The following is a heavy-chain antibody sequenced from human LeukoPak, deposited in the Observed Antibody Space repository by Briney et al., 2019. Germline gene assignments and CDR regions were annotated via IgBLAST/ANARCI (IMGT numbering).Heavy chain of an antibody. V-gene: IGHV3-74*01. D-gene: IGHD3-3*01. CDR2: INEHGTT. CDR3: TRDWDHYDFDS. Sequence: PGGSLRLSCAASGFTFSDFWMYRVRQAPGKGLVWISNINEHGTTAYADSVKGRFTISRDNAKNTLYLQMNSLRVEDTAMYYCTRDWDHYDFDSWGQGVLVTVSS. J-gene: IGHJ5*01. CDR1: GFTFSDFW.